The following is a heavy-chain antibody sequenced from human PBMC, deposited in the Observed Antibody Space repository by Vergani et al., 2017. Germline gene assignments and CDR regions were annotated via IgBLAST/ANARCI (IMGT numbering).Heavy chain of an antibody. CDR3: ARVMYRDEASTGYRLEGMDI. J-gene: IGHJ6*02. CDR2: IYSTGST. CDR1: GGSFNTYY. V-gene: IGHV4-59*13. D-gene: IGHD3-9*01. Sequence: QVQLEESGPGLVKPSETLSLTCTVSGGSFNTYYWSWIRQSPGKGLEWIGYIYSTGSTNYNPSLNSRVTMSVDTSKNQFSLQLRSVTAADTAVYFCARVMYRDEASTGYRLEGMDIWGQGTTVTISS.